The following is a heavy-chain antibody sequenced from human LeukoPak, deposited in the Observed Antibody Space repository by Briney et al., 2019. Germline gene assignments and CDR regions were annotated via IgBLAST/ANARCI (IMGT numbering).Heavy chain of an antibody. Sequence: SETLSLTCTVSGGSISSYYWTWIRQPPGKGLEWIGHIYYSANTNYNPSLKSRVTISLDTSKNQFSLQLSSVTAADTAVYYCARRARATGGGDYFDYWGQGTLVTVSS. CDR2: IYYSANT. D-gene: IGHD2-15*01. CDR1: GGSISSYY. J-gene: IGHJ4*02. CDR3: ARRARATGGGDYFDY. V-gene: IGHV4-59*08.